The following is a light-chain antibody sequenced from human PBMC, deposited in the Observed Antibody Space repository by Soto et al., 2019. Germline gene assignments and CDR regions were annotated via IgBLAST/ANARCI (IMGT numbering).Light chain of an antibody. CDR2: DVS. CDR3: QQFNRDPIT. V-gene: IGKV1-13*02. Sequence: AIQLTQSPSSLSASVGDRVTITCRASQDIRGALAWYQQKPGKAPKILIYDVSTLESGVPSRFSGSSSGTDFTLTISSLQPGDFATYYCQQFNRDPITFGQGTRLGI. J-gene: IGKJ5*01. CDR1: QDIRGA.